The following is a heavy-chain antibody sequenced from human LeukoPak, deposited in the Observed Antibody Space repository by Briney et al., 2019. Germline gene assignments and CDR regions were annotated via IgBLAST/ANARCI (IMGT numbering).Heavy chain of an antibody. V-gene: IGHV4-59*01. CDR2: IYSNGST. CDR1: GGSISSYY. J-gene: IGHJ4*02. Sequence: SETLSLTCTVSGGSISSYYWTWIRQPPGKGLECIGYIYSNGSTNYNPSLKSRVTISVDMSKNQFSVKLSSVTAADTAVYYCARGAYSGYDLDYWGQGTLVTVSS. D-gene: IGHD5-12*01. CDR3: ARGAYSGYDLDY.